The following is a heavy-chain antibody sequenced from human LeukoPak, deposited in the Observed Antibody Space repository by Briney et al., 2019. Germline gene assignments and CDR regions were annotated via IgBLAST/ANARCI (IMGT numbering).Heavy chain of an antibody. J-gene: IGHJ4*02. Sequence: GGSLRLSCAASGFTFDDYAMHWVRQAPGKGLEWVSGISWNSGSIGYADSVKGRFTISRDNAKNSLYLQMNSLRAEDTALYYCAKDSYGSGGYFDYWGQGTLVTVPS. CDR2: ISWNSGSI. V-gene: IGHV3-9*01. D-gene: IGHD3-10*01. CDR1: GFTFDDYA. CDR3: AKDSYGSGGYFDY.